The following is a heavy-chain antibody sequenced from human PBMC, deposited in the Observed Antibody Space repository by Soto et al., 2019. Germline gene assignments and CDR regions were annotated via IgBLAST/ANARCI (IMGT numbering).Heavy chain of an antibody. V-gene: IGHV4-4*02. D-gene: IGHD6-19*01. CDR2: ISYRGTT. J-gene: IGHJ4*02. CDR3: VVHIGLTGTRGFDY. CDR1: GGSISETYW. Sequence: QVQLQESGPGLVEPSETLSLTCAVSGGSISETYWWSWVPQPPGKGLEWIGEISYRGTTAYNPSLRSRVTISMDTSRNQISLTLISVTAADSASYYCVVHIGLTGTRGFDYWGQGTLVTVSS.